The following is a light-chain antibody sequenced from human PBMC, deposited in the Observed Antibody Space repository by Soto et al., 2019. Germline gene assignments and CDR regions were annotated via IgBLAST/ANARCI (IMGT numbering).Light chain of an antibody. V-gene: IGKV3-15*01. J-gene: IGKJ4*01. CDR2: DTS. CDR3: QQYTNWPLT. CDR1: QNVHSN. Sequence: EVVMTQSPATLSVSPGDGATLSCRASQNVHSNLAWYQQKPGQAPRLIIYDTSTRATDIPFKFSGGGSGTEFPLTISILQSEDFAVYYCQQYTNWPLTFGGGTKVEIK.